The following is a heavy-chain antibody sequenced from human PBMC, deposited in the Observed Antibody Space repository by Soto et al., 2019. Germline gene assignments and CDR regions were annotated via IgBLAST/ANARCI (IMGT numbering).Heavy chain of an antibody. CDR2: INHRGST. Sequence: SETLSLTCAVYGGSLSGYYWRWIRQPPGKGLEWIGEINHRGSTNYNPSLKSRVTISVDTSKNQFSLKMTSVTAADTAVYYCARSENDILTGYYNWGQGTLVTVSS. CDR3: ARSENDILTGYYN. V-gene: IGHV4-34*01. CDR1: GGSLSGYY. D-gene: IGHD3-9*01. J-gene: IGHJ4*02.